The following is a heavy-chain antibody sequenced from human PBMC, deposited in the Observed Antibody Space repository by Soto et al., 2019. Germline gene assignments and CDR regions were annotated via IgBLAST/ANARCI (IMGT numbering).Heavy chain of an antibody. D-gene: IGHD6-19*01. J-gene: IGHJ4*02. CDR3: ARAPYSGGWWRFAF. CDR2: ISTDGSVT. V-gene: IGHV3-74*01. CDR1: GLTFSSYW. Sequence: EVQLVESGGGLVQPGGSLRLSCAASGLTFSSYWMHWVRQAPGKGLVWVSRISTDGSVTTYADSVKGRFTISRDNAKNTLYLQMNSLRAGDTAVYYCARAPYSGGWWRFAFGGEGSLVTVSS.